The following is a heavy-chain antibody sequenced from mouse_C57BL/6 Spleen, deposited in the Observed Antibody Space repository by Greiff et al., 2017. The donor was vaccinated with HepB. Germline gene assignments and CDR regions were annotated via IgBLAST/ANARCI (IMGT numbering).Heavy chain of an antibody. CDR2: IRNKANGYTT. D-gene: IGHD1-1*01. CDR1: GFTFTDYY. J-gene: IGHJ4*01. CDR3: ARYTYYGSDAMDY. Sequence: EVKLVESGGGLVQPGGSLSLSCAASGFTFTDYYMSWVRQPPGKALEWLGFIRNKANGYTTEYSASVKGRFTISRDNSQSILYLQMNALRAEDSATYYCARYTYYGSDAMDYWGQGTSVTVSS. V-gene: IGHV7-3*01.